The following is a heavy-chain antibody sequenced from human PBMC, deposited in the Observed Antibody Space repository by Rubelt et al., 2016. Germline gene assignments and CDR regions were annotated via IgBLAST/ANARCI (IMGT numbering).Heavy chain of an antibody. D-gene: IGHD3-10*01. CDR3: ARDGAFPLGSGFEKRSDY. CDR1: GYTFTSYG. CDR2: ISAYNGNT. Sequence: QVQLVQSGAEVKKPGASVKVSCKASGYTFTSYGISWVRQAPGQGLEWMGWISAYNGNTNYAKKLQGRVTMTTDTSTSTAYMELRSLSSDDTAVYYCARDGAFPLGSGFEKRSDYWGQGTLVTVSS. J-gene: IGHJ4*02. V-gene: IGHV1-18*01.